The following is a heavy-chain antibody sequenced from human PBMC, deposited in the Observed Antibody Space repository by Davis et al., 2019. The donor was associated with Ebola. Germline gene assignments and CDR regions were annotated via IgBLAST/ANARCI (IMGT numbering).Heavy chain of an antibody. D-gene: IGHD2-15*01. CDR3: AKDLRYCSGGSCFLYYDYGMDV. J-gene: IGHJ6*02. Sequence: GGSLRLSCAASGFTFSSYGMHCVRQAHGKGLEWVAVISYDGSNKYYADSVKGRFTISRANSKNTLYLQMNSLRAEDTAVYYCAKDLRYCSGGSCFLYYDYGMDVWGQGTTVTVSS. CDR1: GFTFSSYG. V-gene: IGHV3-30*18. CDR2: ISYDGSNK.